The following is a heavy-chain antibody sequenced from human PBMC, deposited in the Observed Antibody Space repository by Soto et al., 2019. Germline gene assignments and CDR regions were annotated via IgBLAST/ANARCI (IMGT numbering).Heavy chain of an antibody. Sequence: GGSLRLSCAASGFTLSSYGMHWVRQAPGKGLEWAAVIWYDGSNKYYADSVKGRFTIPRDNSKNTLYLQMNSLRAEDTAVYYCARDDPLPGIDYWGQGTLVTVSS. CDR1: GFTLSSYG. J-gene: IGHJ4*02. CDR2: IWYDGSNK. V-gene: IGHV3-33*01. CDR3: ARDDPLPGIDY.